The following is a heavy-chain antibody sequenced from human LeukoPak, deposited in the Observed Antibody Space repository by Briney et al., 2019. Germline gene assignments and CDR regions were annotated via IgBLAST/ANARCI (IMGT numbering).Heavy chain of an antibody. J-gene: IGHJ4*02. CDR3: AKDLAAALTGGFDY. Sequence: GGSLRLSCAASGFTFGDYAMHWVRQAPGKGLEWVSGISWNSGSIFYRDSMKGRLTISRDNAKNSMYLQMNSLRAEDTALYYCAKDLAAALTGGFDYWGQGTLVTVSS. D-gene: IGHD6-13*01. CDR1: GFTFGDYA. V-gene: IGHV3-9*01. CDR2: ISWNSGSI.